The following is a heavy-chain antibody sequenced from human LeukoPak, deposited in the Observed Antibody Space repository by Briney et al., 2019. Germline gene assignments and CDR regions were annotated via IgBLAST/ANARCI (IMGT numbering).Heavy chain of an antibody. CDR1: GFTFSSYW. J-gene: IGHJ4*02. CDR2: INSDGRST. D-gene: IGHD6-19*01. V-gene: IGHV3-74*01. CDR3: ARDVTSVAGTDYFDY. Sequence: GGSLRLSCAASGFTFSSYWMHWVRQAPGKGLVWLSRINSDGRSTSYVDSVKGRFTISRDNAKNTLFLQMNSLRAEDTATYYCARDVTSVAGTDYFDYWGQGTLVTVSS.